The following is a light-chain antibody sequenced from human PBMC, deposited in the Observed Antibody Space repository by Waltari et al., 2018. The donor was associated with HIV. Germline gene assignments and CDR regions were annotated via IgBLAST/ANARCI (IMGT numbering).Light chain of an antibody. CDR1: SFNIGCRY. J-gene: IGLJ3*02. Sequence: QSALTQPPSASGPPGQRVTIFCSGSSFNIGCRYVYWYQQLPGTTPKLLMYRENQRPSGVPDRFSGSKSGTSAALAISGRRSEDEADYYCAAWDDSLSGWVFGGGTKLTVL. CDR3: AAWDDSLSGWV. V-gene: IGLV1-47*01. CDR2: REN.